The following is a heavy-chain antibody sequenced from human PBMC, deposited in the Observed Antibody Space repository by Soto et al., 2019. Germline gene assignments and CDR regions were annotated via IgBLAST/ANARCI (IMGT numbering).Heavy chain of an antibody. CDR2: INAGNGNT. V-gene: IGHV1-3*01. CDR3: ARDRTTVTTYASDI. Sequence: QVQLVQSGAEVKKPGASVKVSCKASGYTFTSYAMHWVRQAPGQRLEWMGWINAGNGNTKYSQKFQGRVTITRDTSVIPAYRELRSLRYEDTAVYYCARDRTTVTTYASDIWGQGTMVTVSS. CDR1: GYTFTSYA. D-gene: IGHD4-17*01. J-gene: IGHJ3*02.